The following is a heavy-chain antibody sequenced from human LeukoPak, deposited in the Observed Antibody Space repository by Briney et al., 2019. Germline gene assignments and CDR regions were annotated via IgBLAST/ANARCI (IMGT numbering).Heavy chain of an antibody. Sequence: PGGSLRLSRAASGFTFSDYYMSWIRQAPGKGLEWVSYISSSGSTIYYADSVKGRFTISRDNAKNSLYLQMNSLRAEDTAVYYCARAYSSSWYYYYMDVWGKGTTVTISS. D-gene: IGHD6-13*01. J-gene: IGHJ6*03. CDR2: ISSSGSTI. CDR3: ARAYSSSWYYYYMDV. CDR1: GFTFSDYY. V-gene: IGHV3-11*01.